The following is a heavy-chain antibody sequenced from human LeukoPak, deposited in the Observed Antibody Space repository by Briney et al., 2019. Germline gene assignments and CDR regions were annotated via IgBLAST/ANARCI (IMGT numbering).Heavy chain of an antibody. J-gene: IGHJ3*02. V-gene: IGHV1-3*01. Sequence: ASVKVSCKASGYTFTSYAMHWVRQAPGQRLEWMGWINAGNGNTKYSQKFQGRVTITRDTSASTAYMELSSLRSEDTAVYYCARWDAAADAFDIWGQGTMVTVSS. D-gene: IGHD1-26*01. CDR3: ARWDAAADAFDI. CDR1: GYTFTSYA. CDR2: INAGNGNT.